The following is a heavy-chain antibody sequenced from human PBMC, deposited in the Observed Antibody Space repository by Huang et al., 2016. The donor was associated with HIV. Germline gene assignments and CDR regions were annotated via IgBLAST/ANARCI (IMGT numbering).Heavy chain of an antibody. V-gene: IGHV3-53*01. Sequence: EVQLVESGGGLIQAGGPLRLSCAASGFTVSTNYMTWVRQAPGKGLGWVSLIYSGGTTYYADSVKCRFTIYREDSENTLYLHMTSLRACDTAVYYCAKEGDTGAALGYWGQGTLVTVS. J-gene: IGHJ4*02. CDR2: IYSGGTT. D-gene: IGHD2-8*02. CDR3: AKEGDTGAALGY. CDR1: GFTVSTNY.